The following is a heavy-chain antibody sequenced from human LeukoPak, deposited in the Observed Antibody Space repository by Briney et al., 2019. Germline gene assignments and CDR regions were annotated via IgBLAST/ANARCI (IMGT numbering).Heavy chain of an antibody. J-gene: IGHJ4*02. CDR3: ARDRVVRGVTRYFDY. D-gene: IGHD3-10*01. CDR1: GGSISSDF. V-gene: IGHV4-59*01. CDR2: IYYSGST. Sequence: SETLSLTCTVSGGSISSDFWSWIRQPPGKGLEWIGYIYYSGSTNYNPSLKSRVTISVDTSKNQFSLKLSSVTAADTAVYYCARDRVVRGVTRYFDYWGQGTLVTVSS.